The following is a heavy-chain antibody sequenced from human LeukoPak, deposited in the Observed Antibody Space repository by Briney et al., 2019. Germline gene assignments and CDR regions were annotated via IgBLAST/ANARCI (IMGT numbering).Heavy chain of an antibody. CDR1: GVSINDYY. Sequence: KPSETLSLTCGVFGVSINDYYWSWIRQSPGKGLGWIGEISHTEGTRYNPSLESRVTMSVGTSENQLSLKLIFVTAADTAVYYCARIRCGHSGSVCYNHWGLGTLVTVSS. D-gene: IGHD3-9*01. CDR3: ARIRCGHSGSVCYNH. CDR2: ISHTEGT. V-gene: IGHV4-34*01. J-gene: IGHJ4*02.